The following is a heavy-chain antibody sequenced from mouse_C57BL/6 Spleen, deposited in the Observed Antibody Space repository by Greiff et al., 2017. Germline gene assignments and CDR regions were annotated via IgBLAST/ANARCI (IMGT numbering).Heavy chain of an antibody. D-gene: IGHD2-4*01. CDR1: GFTFSDYG. CDR3: ARSTMITTWDY. Sequence: EVQRVESGGGLVKPGGSLKLSCAASGFTFSDYGMHWVRQAPEKGLEWVAYISSGSSTIYYADTVKGRFIISRDNAKNTLFLQMTSLRSEDTAMYYCARSTMITTWDYWGQGTTLTVSS. J-gene: IGHJ2*01. CDR2: ISSGSSTI. V-gene: IGHV5-17*01.